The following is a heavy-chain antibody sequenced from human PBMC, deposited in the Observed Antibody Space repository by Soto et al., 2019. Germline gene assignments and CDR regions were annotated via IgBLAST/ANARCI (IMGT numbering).Heavy chain of an antibody. CDR2: IYHSGST. CDR3: ARDLNYDSSGYYFAPYYYYGMDV. D-gene: IGHD3-22*01. J-gene: IGHJ6*02. CDR1: GGSISSSNW. Sequence: KPSETLSLTCAVSGGSISSSNWWSCVRQPPGKGLEWTGEIYHSGSTNYNPSLKSRVTISVDKSKNQFSLKLSSVTAADTAVYYCARDLNYDSSGYYFAPYYYYGMDVWGQGTTVTVSS. V-gene: IGHV4-4*02.